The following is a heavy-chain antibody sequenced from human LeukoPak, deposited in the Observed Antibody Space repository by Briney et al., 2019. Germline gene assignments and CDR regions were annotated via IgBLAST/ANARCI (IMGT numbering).Heavy chain of an antibody. J-gene: IGHJ4*02. CDR3: VGLGTNYYGLR. Sequence: GGSLRLSCAASGFTFSSYGMHWVRQAPGKGLEWVAVIWYDGSNKYYADSVKGRFTISRDDSKNTLYLEMNSLRAEDTAVYYCVGLGTNYYGLRWGQGTLVTVSS. D-gene: IGHD3-10*01. CDR1: GFTFSSYG. V-gene: IGHV3-33*01. CDR2: IWYDGSNK.